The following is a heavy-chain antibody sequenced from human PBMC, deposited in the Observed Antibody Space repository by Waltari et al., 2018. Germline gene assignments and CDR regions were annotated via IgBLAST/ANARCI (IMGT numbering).Heavy chain of an antibody. J-gene: IGHJ4*02. CDR2: IKSDGSST. CDR1: GFTFSSHW. V-gene: IGHV3-74*01. D-gene: IGHD1-26*01. Sequence: EVQLVESGGGLVQPGGSLRLSCAASGFTFSSHWMHWVRQAPGKGLGWVSRIKSDGSSTRYAESVKGRCTISRDNAKNTLYLQMTSLRAEDTAVYYCARDGVGAGHDLDYWGQGTLVTVSS. CDR3: ARDGVGAGHDLDY.